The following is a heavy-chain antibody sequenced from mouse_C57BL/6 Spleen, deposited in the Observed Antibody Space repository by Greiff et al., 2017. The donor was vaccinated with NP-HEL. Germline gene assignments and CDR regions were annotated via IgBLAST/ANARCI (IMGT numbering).Heavy chain of an antibody. J-gene: IGHJ4*01. V-gene: IGHV14-4*01. CDR1: GFNIKDDY. CDR2: IDPENGDT. CDR3: TSLLRRGLYYAMDY. D-gene: IGHD1-1*01. Sequence: VQLQQSGAELVRPGASVKLSCTASGFNIKDDYMHWVKQRPEQGLEWIGWIDPENGDTEYASKFQGKATITADTSSNTAYLQLSSLTSEDTAVYYCTSLLRRGLYYAMDYWGQGTSVTVSS.